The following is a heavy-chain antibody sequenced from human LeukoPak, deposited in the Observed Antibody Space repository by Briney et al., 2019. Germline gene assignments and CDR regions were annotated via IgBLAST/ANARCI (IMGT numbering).Heavy chain of an antibody. CDR1: GGTFSGYY. J-gene: IGHJ4*02. D-gene: IGHD2-8*01. V-gene: IGHV4-34*01. CDR2: INHSGST. Sequence: SETLSLTCAVYGGTFSGYYWNWIRQPPGKGLEWVGEINHSGSTNYNPSLQSRVTISVDTSKNQFSLKLSSVTAADTAVYYCARVGGRLIDYWGQGTLVTVSS. CDR3: ARVGGRLIDY.